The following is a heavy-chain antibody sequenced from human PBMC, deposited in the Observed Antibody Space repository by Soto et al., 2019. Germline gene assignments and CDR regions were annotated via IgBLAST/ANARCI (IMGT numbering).Heavy chain of an antibody. D-gene: IGHD1-26*01. J-gene: IGHJ4*02. CDR1: GFTFSDPY. V-gene: IGHV3-72*01. Sequence: PGLSMRLSCAASGFTFSDPYMDWVRKASGKGLEWVGRSRNKANSYSTEYAASVKGRFTISRDESKNSLYLQMNSLKTEDTAVYYCARFSGSYTRGLDYWGQGTLVTVSS. CDR2: SRNKANSYST. CDR3: ARFSGSYTRGLDY.